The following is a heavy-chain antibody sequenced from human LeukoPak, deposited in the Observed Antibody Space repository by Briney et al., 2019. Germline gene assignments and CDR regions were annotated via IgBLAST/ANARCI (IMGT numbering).Heavy chain of an antibody. CDR2: ISYDGSNK. J-gene: IGHJ6*02. Sequence: GMSLRLSCAASGFPLSSYGMLWAPHAPGKGLVGVAVISYDGSNKYYADSVKGRFTISRDNSKNTLYLQMNSLRAEDTAVYYCAKGGGSYPYYYYGMDVWGQGTTVTVSS. CDR3: AKGGGSYPYYYYGMDV. CDR1: GFPLSSYG. V-gene: IGHV3-30*18. D-gene: IGHD1-26*01.